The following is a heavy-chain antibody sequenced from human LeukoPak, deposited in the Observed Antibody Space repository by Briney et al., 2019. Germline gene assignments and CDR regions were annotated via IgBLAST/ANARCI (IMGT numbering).Heavy chain of an antibody. CDR1: GYTFTGYY. CDR3: ARELTPYYYDSSGYYPFDY. V-gene: IGHV1-2*02. D-gene: IGHD3-22*01. CDR2: INPNSGGT. J-gene: IGHJ4*02. Sequence: ASVKVSCKASGYTFTGYYMHWVRQAPGQGLEWMGWINPNSGGTNYAQKFQGRVTMTRDTSISTAYMELSRLRSDDTAVYYCARELTPYYYDSSGYYPFDYWGQGTPVTVSS.